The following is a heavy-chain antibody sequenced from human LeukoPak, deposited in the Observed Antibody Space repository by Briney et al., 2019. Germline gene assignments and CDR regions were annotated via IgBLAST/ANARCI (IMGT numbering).Heavy chain of an antibody. CDR2: IYYSGST. J-gene: IGHJ6*04. D-gene: IGHD2-15*01. Sequence: PSETLSLTCTVSGGSVSSVSYYWSWIRQPPGKGLEWIGYIYYSGSTNYNPSLKSRVTISVDTSKNQFSLKLSSVTAADTAVYYCARDLRVRAYCSGGSCYSGYYYGMDVWGKGTTVTVSS. V-gene: IGHV4-61*01. CDR3: ARDLRVRAYCSGGSCYSGYYYGMDV. CDR1: GGSVSSVSYY.